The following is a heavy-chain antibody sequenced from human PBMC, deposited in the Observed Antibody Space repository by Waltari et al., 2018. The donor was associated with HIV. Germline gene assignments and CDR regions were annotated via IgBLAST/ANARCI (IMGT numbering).Heavy chain of an antibody. CDR1: GFTFSSYW. V-gene: IGHV3-74*01. CDR2: INSDGSST. D-gene: IGHD2-2*01. J-gene: IGHJ6*02. CDR3: ARGGSCSSAGCYASRYYFIMDV. Sequence: EVQLVESGGGLIQPGGSLRLSCAASGFTFSSYWMHWVRPAPGKGRVGVERINSDGSSTNSADAVRGRFTSARDNAKNTLYLQMNSLGAEDTAEYFCARGGSCSSAGCYASRYYFIMDVWGQGTTVTVSS.